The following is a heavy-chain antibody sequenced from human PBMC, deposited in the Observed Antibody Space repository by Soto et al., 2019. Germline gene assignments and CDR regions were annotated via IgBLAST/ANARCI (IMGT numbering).Heavy chain of an antibody. Sequence: QVQLQESGPGLVKPSETLSLICTVSAGSSNSYYWCWIRQPPGKGLEWIGYVSNSGSTYYNPSLKIRVTISLDTSKNQFSLYLNSMTSADTAVYFCARARIRAYCDYYNIDSWGQGTLVTVSS. D-gene: IGHD4-17*01. CDR3: ARARIRAYCDYYNIDS. CDR1: AGSSNSYY. V-gene: IGHV4-59*01. CDR2: VSNSGST. J-gene: IGHJ4*02.